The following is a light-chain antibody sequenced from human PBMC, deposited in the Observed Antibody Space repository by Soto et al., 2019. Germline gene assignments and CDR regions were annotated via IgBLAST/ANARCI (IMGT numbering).Light chain of an antibody. CDR2: EVS. CDR1: SSDVGGYNY. J-gene: IGLJ1*01. Sequence: QSALTQPASVSGSPGQSITISCTGTSSDVGGYNYVSWYQQQPGKAPKLMIYEVSNRPSGVSNRFSGSTSGNTASLTISGLQAEDEADYYCSSYTSSSTYVFGTGTKVTVL. CDR3: SSYTSSSTYV. V-gene: IGLV2-14*01.